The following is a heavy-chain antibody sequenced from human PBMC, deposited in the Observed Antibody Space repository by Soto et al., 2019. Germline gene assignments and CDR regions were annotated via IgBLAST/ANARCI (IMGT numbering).Heavy chain of an antibody. V-gene: IGHV4-30-4*01. CDR2: IYDIGST. CDR1: GDSISSDNYY. CDR3: ARDLWGYCGADCYPLDV. Sequence: TSETLSLTCTVSGDSISSDNYYWTWIRQPPGKGLEWIGYIYDIGSTYYNASLKSRVTISIDTPKNQFSLKLTSVTAADTAVYYCARDLWGYCGADCYPLDVWGQGTTVT. J-gene: IGHJ6*02. D-gene: IGHD2-21*02.